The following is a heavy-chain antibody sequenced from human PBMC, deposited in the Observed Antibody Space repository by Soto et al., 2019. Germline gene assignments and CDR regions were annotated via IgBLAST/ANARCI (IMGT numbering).Heavy chain of an antibody. CDR1: GFTFTRYS. CDR2: ISSTTNYI. Sequence: GGSLRLSCAASGFTFTRYSMNWVRQAPGKGLEWVSSISSTTNYIYYGDSMKGRFTISRDNAKNSLYLEMNSLRAEDTAVYYFARESEDLTSNFDYWGQGTLVTVSS. J-gene: IGHJ4*02. V-gene: IGHV3-21*06. CDR3: ARESEDLTSNFDY.